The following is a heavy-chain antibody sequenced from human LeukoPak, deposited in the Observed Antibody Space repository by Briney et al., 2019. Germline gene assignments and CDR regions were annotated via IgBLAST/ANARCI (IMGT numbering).Heavy chain of an antibody. V-gene: IGHV3-15*01. Sequence: PGGSLRLSCAASGFTFSNAWMSWVRQAPGKGLEWVGRIKSKTDGGTTDYAAPVKGRFTISRDDSKNTLYLQMNSLKTEDTAVYYCTTRHILTGYHDAFDIWGQGTMVTVSS. D-gene: IGHD3-9*01. CDR2: IKSKTDGGTT. J-gene: IGHJ3*02. CDR1: GFTFSNAW. CDR3: TTRHILTGYHDAFDI.